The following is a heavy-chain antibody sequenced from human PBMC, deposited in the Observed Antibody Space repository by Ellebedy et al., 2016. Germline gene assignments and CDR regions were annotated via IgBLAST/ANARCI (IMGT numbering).Heavy chain of an antibody. CDR1: GFTFSSQS. V-gene: IGHV3-48*02. CDR3: ARGKDYAFDI. J-gene: IGHJ3*02. D-gene: IGHD3-16*01. Sequence: GGSLRLXCAVSGFTFSSQSMDWVRQAPGRGPEWVSFISTSSSTIYYADSVRGRFTISRDNAKNSLYLQMNSLRDDDTAVYYCARGKDYAFDIWGQGTMVTVSS. CDR2: ISTSSSTI.